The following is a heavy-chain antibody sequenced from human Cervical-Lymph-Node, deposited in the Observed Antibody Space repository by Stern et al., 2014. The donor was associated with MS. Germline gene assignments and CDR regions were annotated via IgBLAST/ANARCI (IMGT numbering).Heavy chain of an antibody. D-gene: IGHD2-21*01. J-gene: IGHJ6*02. CDR3: ARDSEILFAMDV. CDR2: IIPVLGTT. V-gene: IGHV1-69*01. CDR1: GDTISNSA. Sequence: QVQLGQSGAEVKKPGSSVKISCKISGDTISNSAFSWVRQAPGQGLVWMGGIIPVLGTTNYAQKFQGRLTIATEESTNTVFMEMSSLRFDDTAVYYCARDSEILFAMDVWGLGTTVTVSS.